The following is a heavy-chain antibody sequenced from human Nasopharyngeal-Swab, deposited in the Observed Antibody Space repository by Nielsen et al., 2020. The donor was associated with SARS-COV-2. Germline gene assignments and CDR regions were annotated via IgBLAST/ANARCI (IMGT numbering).Heavy chain of an antibody. CDR3: ARVDYYESSGYFNH. V-gene: IGHV1-18*04. Sequence: ASVKVSCKASGYTFSNYGFNWVRQAPGQGLEWMGWISGYNGNANYAQKLQGRVTMTTDTSTSTAYMELRSLRSDDTAVYYCARVDYYESSGYFNHWGQGTLVTVAS. J-gene: IGHJ5*02. D-gene: IGHD3-22*01. CDR2: ISGYNGNA. CDR1: GYTFSNYG.